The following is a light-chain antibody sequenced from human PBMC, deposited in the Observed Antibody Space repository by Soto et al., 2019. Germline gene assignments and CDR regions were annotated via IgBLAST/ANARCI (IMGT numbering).Light chain of an antibody. CDR3: QQYKTYSRT. CDR2: QAS. Sequence: DIQMTQSPSTLSASVGDRVSITCRASQSISTWLAWYRQKPGKAPELLIYQASSLESGVPSRFSGSGSGTEFTLTSSSLQPDDVATYYCQQYKTYSRTFGQGTKVEIK. V-gene: IGKV1-5*03. CDR1: QSISTW. J-gene: IGKJ1*01.